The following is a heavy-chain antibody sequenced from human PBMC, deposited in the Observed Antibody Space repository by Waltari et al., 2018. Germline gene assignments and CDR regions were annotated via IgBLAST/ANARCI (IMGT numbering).Heavy chain of an antibody. CDR3: AKSQQLAPHV. V-gene: IGHV3-23*01. D-gene: IGHD6-6*01. CDR1: GFTFSSYA. J-gene: IGHJ6*02. Sequence: EVQLLESGGGLVQPGGSLRLSCAASGFTFSSYAMSWVRQAPGKGWEWVSAISGSGGSTDYADSVKGRFTISRDNSKNTLYLKMNSLRAEDTAVYYCAKSQQLAPHVWGQGTTVTVSS. CDR2: ISGSGGST.